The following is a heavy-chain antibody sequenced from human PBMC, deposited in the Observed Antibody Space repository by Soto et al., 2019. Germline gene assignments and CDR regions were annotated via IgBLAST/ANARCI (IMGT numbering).Heavy chain of an antibody. J-gene: IGHJ6*02. CDR3: ARDRFPYGMDV. D-gene: IGHD3-10*01. CDR2: IYSGGST. CDR1: GFTVSSNY. Sequence: GGSLRLSCAASGFTVSSNYMSWVRQAPGKGLEWVSFIYSGGSTYYADSVKGRFTISRDKSKNTLYLQMNSLRADDTAMYYCARDRFPYGMDVWGQGTTVT. V-gene: IGHV3-66*01.